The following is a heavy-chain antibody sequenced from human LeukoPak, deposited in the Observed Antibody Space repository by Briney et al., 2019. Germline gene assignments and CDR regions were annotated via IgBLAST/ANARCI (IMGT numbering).Heavy chain of an antibody. CDR3: ARMSFTMVSAFDY. Sequence: ASVKVSCKASGYTFTGYYMHWVRQAPGQGLEWMGRINPNSSGTNYAQKFQGRVTMTRDTSISTAYMELSRLRSDDTAVYYCARMSFTMVSAFDYWGQGTLVTVSS. D-gene: IGHD4/OR15-4a*01. CDR2: INPNSSGT. J-gene: IGHJ4*02. V-gene: IGHV1-2*06. CDR1: GYTFTGYY.